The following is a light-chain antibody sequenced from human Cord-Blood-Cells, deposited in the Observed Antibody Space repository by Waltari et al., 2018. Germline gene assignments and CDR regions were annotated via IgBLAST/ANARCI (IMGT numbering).Light chain of an antibody. CDR2: GNS. CDR1: SSNIGAGHD. J-gene: IGLJ2*01. V-gene: IGLV1-40*01. Sequence: QSVLTQPPSVSGAPGQRVTISCTGSSSNIGAGHDVHWYQQLPGTAPKLLIHGNSNRPSGVPDRFSGSKSGTSASLAITGLQAEDEADYYCQSYDSSLSGVAFGGGTKLTVL. CDR3: QSYDSSLSGVA.